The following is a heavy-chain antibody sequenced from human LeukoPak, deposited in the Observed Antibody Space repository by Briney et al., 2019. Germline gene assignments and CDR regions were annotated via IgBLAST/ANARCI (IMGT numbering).Heavy chain of an antibody. J-gene: IGHJ4*02. V-gene: IGHV4-34*01. D-gene: IGHD2-2*01. Sequence: SETLSLTCAVYGGSFSGYYWSWIRQPPGKGLEWIGEINHSGSTNYNPSLKSRVTISVGTSKNQFSLKLSSVTAADTAVYYCARPRRRSSTSCYDYWGQGTLVTVSS. CDR1: GGSFSGYY. CDR2: INHSGST. CDR3: ARPRRRSSTSCYDY.